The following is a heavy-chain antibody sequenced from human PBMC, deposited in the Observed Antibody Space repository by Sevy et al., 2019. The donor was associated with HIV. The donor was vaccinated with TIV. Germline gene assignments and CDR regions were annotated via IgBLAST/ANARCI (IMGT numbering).Heavy chain of an antibody. V-gene: IGHV3-15*01. CDR2: IKSKTDGGTT. Sequence: GGSLRLSCAAFGFPFSNAWMNWVRQAPGKGLEWVGHIKSKTDGGTTDYAAPLKGRFTISRDDSKNTLYLQMNSLKSEDTAVYYCSTEGLYCSGGSCSSEGFDFWGQGTLVTVSS. D-gene: IGHD2-15*01. CDR1: GFPFSNAW. CDR3: STEGLYCSGGSCSSEGFDF. J-gene: IGHJ4*02.